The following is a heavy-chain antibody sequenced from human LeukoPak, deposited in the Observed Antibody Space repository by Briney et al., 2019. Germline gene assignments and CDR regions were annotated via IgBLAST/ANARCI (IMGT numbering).Heavy chain of an antibody. CDR2: ISSNGGST. V-gene: IGHV3-64*01. Sequence: YPGGSLRLSCAASGFTFNTFAMHWVRQAPGKGLEYVSGISSNGGSTYYANSVKGRFTISRDSSKNTLYLQMGSLRAEDTALYYCAFGDFFNYGGQGTLVTVSS. D-gene: IGHD4-17*01. CDR1: GFTFNTFA. J-gene: IGHJ4*02. CDR3: AFGDFFNY.